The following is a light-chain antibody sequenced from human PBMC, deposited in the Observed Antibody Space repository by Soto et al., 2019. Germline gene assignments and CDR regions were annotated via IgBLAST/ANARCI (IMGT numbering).Light chain of an antibody. Sequence: DIQMTQSPSTLSASVGDRVTITCRASQSISSWLAWYQQKPGKAPKLLIYKASSLESGVPSRFSAYGSGTEFTLTISSLQPDDFATYYCQQYNSYPLTFGGGTKVEIK. V-gene: IGKV1-5*03. CDR3: QQYNSYPLT. J-gene: IGKJ4*01. CDR1: QSISSW. CDR2: KAS.